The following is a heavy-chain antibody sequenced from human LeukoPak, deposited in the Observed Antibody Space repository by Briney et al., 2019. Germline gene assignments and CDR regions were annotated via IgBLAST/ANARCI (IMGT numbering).Heavy chain of an antibody. CDR2: IKQDGSEE. J-gene: IGHJ4*02. V-gene: IGHV3-7*05. D-gene: IGHD6-13*01. CDR1: GFTFSSYW. CDR3: ASVRHSGAAGPFDY. Sequence: GGSLRLSCAASGFTFSSYWMSWVRQAPGKGLQWVANIKQDGSEEYYVGSVKGRFTISRDNAKSSLSLQMNSLRVEDTAVYHCASVRHSGAAGPFDYWGQGTLVTVSS.